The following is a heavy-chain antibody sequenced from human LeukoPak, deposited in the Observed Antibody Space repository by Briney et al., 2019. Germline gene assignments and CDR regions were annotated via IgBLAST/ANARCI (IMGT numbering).Heavy chain of an antibody. Sequence: SETLSLTCTVSGGSISSGGYYWSWIRQHPGKGLEWIGYIYYSGSTYYNPSLKSRVTISVDTSMNQFSLKLSSVTAADTAVYYCARAPSPLSITLEYYFDYWGQGTLVTVSS. J-gene: IGHJ4*02. D-gene: IGHD3-10*01. CDR1: GGSISSGGYY. V-gene: IGHV4-31*03. CDR3: ARAPSPLSITLEYYFDY. CDR2: IYYSGST.